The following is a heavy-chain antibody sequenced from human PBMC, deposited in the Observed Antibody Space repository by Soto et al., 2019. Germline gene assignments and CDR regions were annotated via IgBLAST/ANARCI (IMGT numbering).Heavy chain of an antibody. CDR2: IFYSAST. J-gene: IGHJ6*02. Sequence: LSLTCTVSGDSISIGGYYWNWIRQHPGKGLEWIGYIFYSASTYYNPSLRSRLTISVDTSKNQFSLRLSAVTAADTAVYYCAREREQYCSGGTCPNYYYYAMDVWGQGTTVTVSS. CDR3: AREREQYCSGGTCPNYYYYAMDV. CDR1: GDSISIGGYY. V-gene: IGHV4-31*03. D-gene: IGHD2-15*01.